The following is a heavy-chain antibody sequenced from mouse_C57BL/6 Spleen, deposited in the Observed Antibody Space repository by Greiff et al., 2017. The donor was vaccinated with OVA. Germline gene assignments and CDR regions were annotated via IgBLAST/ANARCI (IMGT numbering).Heavy chain of an antibody. J-gene: IGHJ3*01. CDR3: ARGDYDGPFAY. Sequence: QVQLQQPGAELVKPGASVKLSCKASGYTFTSYWMQWVKQRPGQGLEWIGEIDPSDSYTNYNQKFKGKATLNEDQSSSTAYMQLSSLTSEDSAVYYCARGDYDGPFAYWGQGTLVTVSA. CDR1: GYTFTSYW. CDR2: IDPSDSYT. V-gene: IGHV1-50*01. D-gene: IGHD2-4*01.